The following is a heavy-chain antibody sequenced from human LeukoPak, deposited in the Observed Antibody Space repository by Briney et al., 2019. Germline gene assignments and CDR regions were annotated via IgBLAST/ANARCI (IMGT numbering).Heavy chain of an antibody. CDR1: GGSISSYY. Sequence: SETLSLTCTVSGGSISSYYWSWIRQPPGKGLERIGYIYYSGSTNYNPSLKSRVTISVDTSKNQFSLKLSSVTAADTAVYYCASQHCSGGSCYPDYWGQGTLVTVSS. J-gene: IGHJ4*02. CDR2: IYYSGST. D-gene: IGHD2-15*01. CDR3: ASQHCSGGSCYPDY. V-gene: IGHV4-59*08.